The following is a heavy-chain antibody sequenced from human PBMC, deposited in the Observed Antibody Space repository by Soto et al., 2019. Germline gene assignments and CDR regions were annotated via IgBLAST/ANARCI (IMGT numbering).Heavy chain of an antibody. D-gene: IGHD3-10*01. CDR3: ARDYYGSGSYYKY. Sequence: PGGSLRLSCAASGFTVSSNYMSWVRQAPGKGLEWVSVIYADGTTNYADSVKGRFTISRDNSKNTLYLHMNSLRAEDTAVYYCARDYYGSGSYYKYWGQGTLVTVSS. CDR1: GFTVSSNY. V-gene: IGHV3-66*01. J-gene: IGHJ4*02. CDR2: IYADGTT.